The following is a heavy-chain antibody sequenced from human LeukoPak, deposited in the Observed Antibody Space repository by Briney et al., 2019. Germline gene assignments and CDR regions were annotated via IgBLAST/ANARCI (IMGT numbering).Heavy chain of an antibody. Sequence: GGSLRLSCAASGFTFSDHYMDWVRQAPGKGLEWVGRIKNKANSYTNVYAASVKGRFTVSREDSNNALYLQMISLKTEDTAVYYCTREGRYCSSTSCYVCLDFWGQGTLGTGSS. D-gene: IGHD2-2*01. CDR1: GFTFSDHY. J-gene: IGHJ4*02. CDR3: TREGRYCSSTSCYVCLDF. V-gene: IGHV3-72*01. CDR2: IKNKANSYTN.